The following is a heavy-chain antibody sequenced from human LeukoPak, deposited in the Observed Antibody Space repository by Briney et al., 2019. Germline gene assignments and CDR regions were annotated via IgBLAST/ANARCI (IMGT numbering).Heavy chain of an antibody. CDR1: GFTFSSYS. CDR2: ISSSSSYI. V-gene: IGHV3-21*01. Sequence: GGSLRLSCAASGFTFSSYSMNWVRQAPGKGLEWVSSISSSSSYIYYADSVKGRFTISRDNAKNSLYLQMNSLRAEDTAVYYCARVGGGGGWYEPNFDYWGQGTLVTASS. J-gene: IGHJ4*02. CDR3: ARVGGGGGWYEPNFDY. D-gene: IGHD6-19*01.